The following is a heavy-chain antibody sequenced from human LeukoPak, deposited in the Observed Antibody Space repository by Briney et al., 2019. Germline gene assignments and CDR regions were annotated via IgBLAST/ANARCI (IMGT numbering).Heavy chain of an antibody. V-gene: IGHV3-69-1*02. D-gene: IGHD1-26*01. J-gene: IGHJ4*02. CDR1: GFTFDKYA. CDR2: ISSTRDI. Sequence: GGSLRLSCAASGFTFDKYALNWFRHTPGKGLEWLSYISSTRDIYYADSVKGRFTISRDNAKKSLYLQMNSLRAEDTAVYFCARDDKWAFDYWAREPWSPSLQ. CDR3: ARDDKWAFDY.